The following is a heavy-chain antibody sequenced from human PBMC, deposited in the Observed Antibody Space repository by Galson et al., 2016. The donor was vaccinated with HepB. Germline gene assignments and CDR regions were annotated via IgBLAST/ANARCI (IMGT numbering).Heavy chain of an antibody. CDR3: ATYLGGIVRASDY. D-gene: IGHD1-26*01. Sequence: ETLYLPCTVSGGSISSSHYYCGWIRQPPGKGLEWIGNVYYSGSTYYNPSLKSRVTISVDTSKNQFSLKLTSVTAADTAVYYCATYLGGIVRASDYWGQGTLVTVSS. J-gene: IGHJ4*02. CDR2: VYYSGST. CDR1: GGSISSSHYY. V-gene: IGHV4-39*01.